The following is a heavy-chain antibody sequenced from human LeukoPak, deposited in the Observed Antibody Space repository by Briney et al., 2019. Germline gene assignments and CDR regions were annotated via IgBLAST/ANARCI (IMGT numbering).Heavy chain of an antibody. CDR3: AAPFTRGLIAKNYYYYMDV. CDR1: GFTFTSSA. CDR2: IVVGSGNT. Sequence: GTSVKVSCKASGFTFTSSAVQWVRQARGQRLEWIGWIVVGSGNTNYAQKFQERVTITRDMSTSTAYMELSSLRSEDTAVYYCAAPFTRGLIAKNYYYYMDVWGKGTTVTVSS. J-gene: IGHJ6*03. D-gene: IGHD2-21*01. V-gene: IGHV1-58*01.